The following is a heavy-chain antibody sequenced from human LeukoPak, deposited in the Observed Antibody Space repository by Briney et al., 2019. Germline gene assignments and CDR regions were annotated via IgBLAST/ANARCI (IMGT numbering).Heavy chain of an antibody. CDR2: IYSGGST. J-gene: IGHJ4*02. D-gene: IGHD1-26*01. CDR3: AREASYYFDH. V-gene: IGHV3-53*01. CDR1: GFTVSSNY. Sequence: GGSLRLSCAASGFTVSSNYMNWVRQAPGKGLEWVSVIYSGGSTYYADSVKGRFTISRDNSKNTLYLQMNSLSAEDTAVYYCAREASYYFDHWGQGTLVTVSS.